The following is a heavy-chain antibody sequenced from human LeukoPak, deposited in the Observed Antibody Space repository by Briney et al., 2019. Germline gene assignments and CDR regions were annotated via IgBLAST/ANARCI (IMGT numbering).Heavy chain of an antibody. CDR3: AELGITMIGGV. CDR2: ISGSGGST. D-gene: IGHD3-10*02. Sequence: PGGSLRLSCAASGFTFSSYGMSWVRQAPGKGLEWVSAISGSGGSTNDADSVKGRFTISRDNAKNSLYLQMNSLRAEDTAVYYCAELGITMIGGVWGKGTTVTISS. J-gene: IGHJ6*04. CDR1: GFTFSSYG. V-gene: IGHV3-23*01.